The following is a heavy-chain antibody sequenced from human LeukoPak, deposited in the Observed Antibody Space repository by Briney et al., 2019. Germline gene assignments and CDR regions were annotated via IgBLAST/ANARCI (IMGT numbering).Heavy chain of an antibody. CDR3: AKDNYYDSSAFVDY. CDR1: GFTFSSYG. D-gene: IGHD3-22*01. Sequence: PGGSLRLSCAASGFTFSSYGMHWVRQTPGKGLEWVAAISYDGSNEYYADSVKGRFTISRDNSKNTLFVQMSSLRAEDTAVYYCAKDNYYDSSAFVDYWGQGTLVTVSS. V-gene: IGHV3-30*18. J-gene: IGHJ4*02. CDR2: ISYDGSNE.